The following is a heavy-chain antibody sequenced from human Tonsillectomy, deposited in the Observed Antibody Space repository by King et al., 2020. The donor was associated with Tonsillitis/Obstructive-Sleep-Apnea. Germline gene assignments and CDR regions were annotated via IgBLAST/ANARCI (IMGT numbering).Heavy chain of an antibody. CDR2: ISGSGGST. J-gene: IGHJ5*02. D-gene: IGHD6-13*01. Sequence: VQLVESGGGLAQPGGSLRLSCVASGFTFISYAMTWVRQAPGKGLEWVSSISGSGGSTYYADSVKGRFTISRDNSKNTVYLQMNSLRADDTAVYYCAKQTAAAGSDWFDPWGQGTLVTVSS. CDR3: AKQTAAAGSDWFDP. V-gene: IGHV3-23*04. CDR1: GFTFISYA.